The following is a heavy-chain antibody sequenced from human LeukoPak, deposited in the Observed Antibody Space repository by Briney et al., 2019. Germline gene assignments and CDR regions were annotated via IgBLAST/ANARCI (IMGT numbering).Heavy chain of an antibody. CDR1: GFNIGSYW. J-gene: IGHJ4*02. CDR3: ASASSESYYWALDY. CDR2: ISSEGKSI. V-gene: IGHV3-74*01. D-gene: IGHD3-10*01. Sequence: PGGSLRLSCAASGFNIGSYWMNWVRQGPGKGLVCVARISSEGKSISYADSVKGRFTISRDNSKNTLYLQMDSLRAEDTAVYYCASASSESYYWALDYWGQGTRVTVSS.